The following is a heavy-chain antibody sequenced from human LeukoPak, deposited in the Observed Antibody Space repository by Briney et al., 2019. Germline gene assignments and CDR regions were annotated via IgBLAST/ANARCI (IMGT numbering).Heavy chain of an antibody. CDR2: IYYSGST. Sequence: SETLSLTCTVSGGSISSYYWSWIRQPPGKGLEWIGYIYYSGSTNYNPSLKSRVTISVDTSKNQFSLKLSSVTAADTAVYYCARESGSGSSFTFDYWGQGTLVTVSS. D-gene: IGHD3-10*01. CDR3: ARESGSGSSFTFDY. V-gene: IGHV4-59*01. CDR1: GGSISSYY. J-gene: IGHJ4*02.